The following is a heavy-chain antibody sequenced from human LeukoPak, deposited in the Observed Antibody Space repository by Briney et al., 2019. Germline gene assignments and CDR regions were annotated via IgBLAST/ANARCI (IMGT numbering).Heavy chain of an antibody. CDR2: IIPIFGTA. D-gene: IGHD6-13*01. J-gene: IGHJ2*01. CDR3: AREVFIAAADYWYFDL. CDR1: GGTFSSYA. Sequence: ASVKVSCKASGGTFSSYAISWVRQAPGQGLEWMGRIIPIFGTANYEQKFQGRVTITTDESTSTAYMELSSLRSEDTAVYYCAREVFIAAADYWYFDLWGRGTLVTVSS. V-gene: IGHV1-69*05.